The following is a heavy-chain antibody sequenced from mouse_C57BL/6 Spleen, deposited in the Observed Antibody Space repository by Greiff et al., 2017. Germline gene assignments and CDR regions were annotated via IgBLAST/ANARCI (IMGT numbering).Heavy chain of an antibody. CDR2: IRLKSDNYAT. D-gene: IGHD1-1*01. CDR3: TGFRVTTGFYYAMDY. CDR1: GFTFSNYW. V-gene: IGHV6-3*01. J-gene: IGHJ4*01. Sequence: DVQLQASGGGLVQPGGSMKLSCVASGFTFSNYWMNWVRQSPEKGLEWVAQIRLKSDNYATHYAESVKGRFTISRDDSKSSVYLQMNNLRAEDTGIYYCTGFRVTTGFYYAMDYWGQGTSVTVSS.